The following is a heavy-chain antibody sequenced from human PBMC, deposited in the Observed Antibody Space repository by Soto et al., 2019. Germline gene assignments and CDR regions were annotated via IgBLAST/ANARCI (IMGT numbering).Heavy chain of an antibody. D-gene: IGHD3-10*01. CDR3: ARDPHSSLWFGGTYGFDP. J-gene: IGHJ5*02. V-gene: IGHV3-21*01. Sequence: PGGSLRLSCAASGFTFSSYSMNWVRQAPGKGLEWVSSISSSSSYIYYADSVKGRFTISRDNAKNSLYLQMNSLRAEDTAVYYCARDPHSSLWFGGTYGFDPWGQGTLVTVSS. CDR1: GFTFSSYS. CDR2: ISSSSSYI.